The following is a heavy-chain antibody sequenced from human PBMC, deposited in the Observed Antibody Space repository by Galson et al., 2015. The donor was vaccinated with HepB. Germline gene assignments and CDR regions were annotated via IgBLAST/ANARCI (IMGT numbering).Heavy chain of an antibody. J-gene: IGHJ2*01. V-gene: IGHV3-23*01. CDR3: AKGYDFWSGYTYWYFDL. Sequence: SLRLSCAASGFSFSYYAMTWVRQAPGKGLEWVSTINSNGGNTYYADSVKGRFTISRDNSKSTLYLQMNSLRAEDTAVFYCAKGYDFWSGYTYWYFDLWGRGTLVTVSS. CDR2: INSNGGNT. CDR1: GFSFSYYA. D-gene: IGHD3-3*01.